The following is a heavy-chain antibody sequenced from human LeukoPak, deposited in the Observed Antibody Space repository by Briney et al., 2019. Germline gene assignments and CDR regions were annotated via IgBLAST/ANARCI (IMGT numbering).Heavy chain of an antibody. D-gene: IGHD2-15*01. CDR2: ISSSSSTI. Sequence: GGSLRLSCAASGFTFSSYSMNWVRQAPGKGLEWISYISSSSSTIYYADAVKGRFTVSRDNAKNSLLLQMNSLRAEDTALYYCARGYSRAAFDVWGQGTMVTVSS. V-gene: IGHV3-48*01. CDR3: ARGYSRAAFDV. CDR1: GFTFSSYS. J-gene: IGHJ3*01.